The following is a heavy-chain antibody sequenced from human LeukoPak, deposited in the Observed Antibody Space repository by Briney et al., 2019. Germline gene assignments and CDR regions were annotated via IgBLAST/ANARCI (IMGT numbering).Heavy chain of an antibody. CDR1: GYTFTSYA. D-gene: IGHD6-19*01. CDR3: ARDVGDSSGWLNWFDP. CDR2: INAGNGNT. J-gene: IGHJ5*02. V-gene: IGHV1-3*01. Sequence: RASVKVSCKASGYTFTSYAMHWVRQAPGQRLEWMGWINAGNGNTKYSQKFQGRVTITRDTSASTAYMELSSLRSEDTAVYYCARDVGDSSGWLNWFDPWGQGALVTVSS.